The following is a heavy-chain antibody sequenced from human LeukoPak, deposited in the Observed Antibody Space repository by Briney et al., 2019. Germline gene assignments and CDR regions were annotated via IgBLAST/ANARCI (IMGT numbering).Heavy chain of an antibody. CDR1: GDSVSSNSAA. D-gene: IGHD2-2*02. Sequence: SQTLSLTCAISGDSVSSNSAAWNWIRQSPSSGLEWLGRTYYRSKWYNDYAVSVKSRITINPDTSKNQFSLQLNSVTPEDTAVYYCARDRLGYCSRTRCYMTWFDPWGQGTLVTVSS. V-gene: IGHV6-1*01. CDR3: ARDRLGYCSRTRCYMTWFDP. CDR2: TYYRSKWYN. J-gene: IGHJ5*02.